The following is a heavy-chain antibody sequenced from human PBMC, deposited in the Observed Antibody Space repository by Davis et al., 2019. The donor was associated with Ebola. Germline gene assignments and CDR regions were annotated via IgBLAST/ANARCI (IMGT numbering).Heavy chain of an antibody. V-gene: IGHV1-69*13. D-gene: IGHD2-21*02. CDR1: GYIFTTYG. J-gene: IGHJ5*02. CDR2: IIPIFGAT. CDR3: AKNDSDSKWFHP. Sequence: SVKVSCNASGYIFTTYGTSWVRLAPGQGLEWMGGIIPIFGATYYAQKFQGRVTISADQFSSTVYMELSSLRSEDTAIYNCAKNDSDSKWFHPWGQGTQVTVSS.